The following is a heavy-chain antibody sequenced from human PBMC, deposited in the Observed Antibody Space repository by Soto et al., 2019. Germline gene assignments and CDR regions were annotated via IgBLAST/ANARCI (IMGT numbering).Heavy chain of an antibody. D-gene: IGHD3-10*01. Sequence: ASVKVSCKASGYTFIGYYMHWVRQAPGQGLXXXXXXXXXXXXXXXXXXFQGRVTMTSDTSISTAYMDLSRLRSADTAVYYCARGIYGWGREFDYWGLGTMVTVS. CDR3: ARGIYGWGREFDY. CDR1: GYTFIGYY. CDR2: XXXXXXXX. J-gene: IGHJ4*02. V-gene: IGHV1-2*02.